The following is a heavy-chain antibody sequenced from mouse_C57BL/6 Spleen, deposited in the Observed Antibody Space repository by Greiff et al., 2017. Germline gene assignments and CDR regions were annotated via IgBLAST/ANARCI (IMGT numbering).Heavy chain of an antibody. Sequence: VKLQESGPGLVQPSQSLSITCTVSGFSLTSYGVHWVRQSPGKGLEWLGVIWSGGSTDYNAAFISRLSISKDNSKSQVFFKMNSLQADDTAIYYCARDYYYGSSYYFDYWGQGTTLTVSS. CDR2: IWSGGST. CDR3: ARDYYYGSSYYFDY. V-gene: IGHV2-2*01. D-gene: IGHD1-1*01. CDR1: GFSLTSYG. J-gene: IGHJ2*01.